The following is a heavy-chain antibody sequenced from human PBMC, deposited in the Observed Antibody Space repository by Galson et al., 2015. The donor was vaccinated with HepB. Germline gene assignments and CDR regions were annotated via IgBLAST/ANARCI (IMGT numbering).Heavy chain of an antibody. CDR2: IYSGGST. D-gene: IGHD4-17*01. J-gene: IGHJ3*02. CDR3: ARASTTADAFDI. Sequence: LRLSCAASGFTVSSNYMSWVRQAPGKGLEWVSVIYSGGSTYYADSVKGRFTISRDNSKNTLYLQMNSLRAEDTAVYYCARASTTADAFDIWGQGTMVTVSS. V-gene: IGHV3-66*01. CDR1: GFTVSSNY.